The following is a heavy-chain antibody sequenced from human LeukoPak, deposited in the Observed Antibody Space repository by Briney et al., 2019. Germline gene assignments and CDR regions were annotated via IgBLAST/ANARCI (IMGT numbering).Heavy chain of an antibody. V-gene: IGHV3-23*01. J-gene: IGHJ4*02. CDR1: GFTFSNYG. CDR2: ISSSGGST. CDR3: AKDKQQLANFDY. D-gene: IGHD6-13*01. Sequence: GGSLRLSCAASGFTFSNYGMCWVRQAPGKGLEWVSGISSSGGSTYYADSVKGRFTISRDNSKNTLYLQMNSLRAEDTAVYYCAKDKQQLANFDYWGQGTLVTVSS.